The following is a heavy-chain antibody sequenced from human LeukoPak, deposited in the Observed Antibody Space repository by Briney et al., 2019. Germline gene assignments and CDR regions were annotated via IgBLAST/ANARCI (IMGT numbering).Heavy chain of an antibody. Sequence: GGSLRLSCAASGFTFSRYSMNWVRQAPGKGLEWVSYISSSSSYIYYADSVKGRFTISRDNAKNSLYLQMNSLRAEDTAVYYCARDITGYSSGGLGYWGQGTLVTVSS. CDR2: ISSSSSYI. CDR3: ARDITGYSSGGLGY. J-gene: IGHJ4*02. CDR1: GFTFSRYS. V-gene: IGHV3-21*01. D-gene: IGHD6-19*01.